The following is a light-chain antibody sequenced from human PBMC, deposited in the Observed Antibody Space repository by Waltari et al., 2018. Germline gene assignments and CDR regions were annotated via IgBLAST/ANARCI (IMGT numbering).Light chain of an antibody. CDR2: DAS. Sequence: DIQMTQSPSSVSASVGDRVTITCRASQDIKNCLAWYQQKPGKAPNLLIYDASSLESGVPSRFSGSGSGADFTLTITSLQSEDFATYYCQQAKSFPHTFGGGTKVEIK. CDR3: QQAKSFPHT. V-gene: IGKV1-12*01. CDR1: QDIKNC. J-gene: IGKJ4*01.